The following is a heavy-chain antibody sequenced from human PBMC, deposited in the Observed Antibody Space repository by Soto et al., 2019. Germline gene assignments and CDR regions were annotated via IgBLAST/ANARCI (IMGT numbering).Heavy chain of an antibody. Sequence: ASVKVSCKASGYTFTSYGISWVRQAPGQGLEWMGWISAYNGNTNYAQKLQGRVTMTTDTSTSTAYMELRSLRSDDTAVYYCARDLPPFDWLSYYYYYYGMDVWGPGTTVTVSS. CDR1: GYTFTSYG. J-gene: IGHJ6*02. V-gene: IGHV1-18*04. D-gene: IGHD3-9*01. CDR2: ISAYNGNT. CDR3: ARDLPPFDWLSYYYYYYGMDV.